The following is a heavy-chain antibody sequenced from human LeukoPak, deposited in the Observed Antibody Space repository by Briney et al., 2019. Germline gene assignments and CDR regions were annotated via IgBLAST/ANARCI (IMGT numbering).Heavy chain of an antibody. V-gene: IGHV4-39*01. Sequence: SETLSLTCTVSGGSISSSSYYWGWIRQPPGKGLEWIGSIYYSGSTYYNPSLKSRVTISVDTSKNQFSLKLSSVTAADTAVYYCARVQYYYGSGTNEGRNWFDPWGQGTLVTVSS. CDR2: IYYSGST. D-gene: IGHD3-10*01. CDR3: ARVQYYYGSGTNEGRNWFDP. CDR1: GGSISSSSYY. J-gene: IGHJ5*02.